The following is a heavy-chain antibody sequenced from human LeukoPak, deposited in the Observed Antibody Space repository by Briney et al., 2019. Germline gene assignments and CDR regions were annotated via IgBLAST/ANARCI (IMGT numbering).Heavy chain of an antibody. V-gene: IGHV5-51*01. CDR1: GYSFTSYW. J-gene: IGHJ6*02. CDR2: IYPGDSDT. CDR3: ARGNYGSGKYYYYYYGLDV. D-gene: IGHD3-10*01. Sequence: GESLKISCKGSGYSFTSYWIAWVRQMPGKGLEWMGIIYPGDSDTRYSPSFQGQVTISADKSISTAYLQWSSLKASDTAMYYCARGNYGSGKYYYYYYGLDVWGQGTTVTVSS.